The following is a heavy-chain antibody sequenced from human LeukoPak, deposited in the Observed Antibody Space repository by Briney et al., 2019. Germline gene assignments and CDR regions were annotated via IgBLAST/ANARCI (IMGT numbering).Heavy chain of an antibody. Sequence: ASVKVSCKASGYTFTSYGISWVRQAPGQGLEWMGWISAYNGNTNYAQKLQGRVTMTTDTSTSTAYMELRSLRSDDTAVYYCARVDALYYYYYGMDVWGRGTTVTVSS. D-gene: IGHD3/OR15-3a*01. CDR1: GYTFTSYG. J-gene: IGHJ6*02. V-gene: IGHV1-18*01. CDR2: ISAYNGNT. CDR3: ARVDALYYYYYGMDV.